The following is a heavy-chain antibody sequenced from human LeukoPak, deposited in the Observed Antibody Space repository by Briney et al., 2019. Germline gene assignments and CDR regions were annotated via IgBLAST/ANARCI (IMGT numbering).Heavy chain of an antibody. D-gene: IGHD1-1*01. V-gene: IGHV4-31*03. CDR2: LFCSGSA. J-gene: IGHJ4*02. CDR3: ARAPGSAYNAYYFDY. CDR1: GASISSGGYF. Sequence: SQTLSLTCTVSGASISSGGYFWGWIRHPPWQRLEWMGYLFCSGSAYYSPSLRGRVTISVDTSKNQVSLKLSSGTAADTAVYYCARAPGSAYNAYYFDYWGQGTLVTVSS.